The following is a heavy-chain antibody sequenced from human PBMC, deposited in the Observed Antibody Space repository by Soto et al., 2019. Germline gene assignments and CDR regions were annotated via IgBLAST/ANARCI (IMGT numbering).Heavy chain of an antibody. Sequence: HPGGSLRLSCAASGFTFSVYSMNWIRQAPGKGLQWVSYMTSDMKTIHYADSVKGRFTISRDNAKNLVYLQMTSLRDEDTAVYYCARSVEGHFDYWGQGA. D-gene: IGHD6-19*01. CDR2: MTSDMKTI. J-gene: IGHJ4*02. CDR1: GFTFSVYS. V-gene: IGHV3-48*02. CDR3: ARSVEGHFDY.